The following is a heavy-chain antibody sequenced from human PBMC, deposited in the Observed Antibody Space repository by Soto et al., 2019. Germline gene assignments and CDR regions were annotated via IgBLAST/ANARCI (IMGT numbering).Heavy chain of an antibody. Sequence: EVQLVESGGGLVKPGGSLRLSCAASGFTFSLAWMNWVRQAPGKGLEWVGRVKSKTDGGTTDFAAPVKGRFTISRDDSKNMVFLQMNSLKTEDTAVYYCTTDLGTAGTSGGMDVWGKGTTVTVSS. J-gene: IGHJ6*03. V-gene: IGHV3-15*01. CDR2: VKSKTDGGTT. D-gene: IGHD1-1*01. CDR3: TTDLGTAGTSGGMDV. CDR1: GFTFSLAW.